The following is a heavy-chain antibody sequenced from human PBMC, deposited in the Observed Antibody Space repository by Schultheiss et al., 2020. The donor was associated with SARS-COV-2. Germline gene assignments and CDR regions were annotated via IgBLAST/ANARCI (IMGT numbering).Heavy chain of an antibody. V-gene: IGHV1-2*06. CDR1: GYTFTNYY. Sequence: GESLKISCKASGYTFTNYYIHWVRQAPGQGLEWRGRMNPNTGVTKFAQKFQGRVTMTRDTSISTAYMELSRLRSDDRAIYYCARVVSGFDCSIDSFYFNWFDPWGQGTLVTVSS. CDR3: ARVVSGFDCSIDSFYFNWFDP. D-gene: IGHD2-2*01. J-gene: IGHJ5*02. CDR2: MNPNTGVT.